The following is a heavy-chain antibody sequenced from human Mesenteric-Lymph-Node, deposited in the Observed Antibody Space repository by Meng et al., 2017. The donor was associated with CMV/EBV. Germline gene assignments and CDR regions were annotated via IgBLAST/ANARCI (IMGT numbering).Heavy chain of an antibody. V-gene: IGHV3-7*04. J-gene: IGHJ4*02. CDR3: ARKNGGAFDY. Sequence: LSGAASGFGLSDYWMSWVRQPPGKGLEWVANIKQDGSEIYYVDSVKGRFTTSRDSAKNSLYLQMNSLRAEDTAVYYCARKNGGAFDYWGQGTLVTVSS. CDR2: IKQDGSEI. D-gene: IGHD4/OR15-4a*01. CDR1: GFGLSDYW.